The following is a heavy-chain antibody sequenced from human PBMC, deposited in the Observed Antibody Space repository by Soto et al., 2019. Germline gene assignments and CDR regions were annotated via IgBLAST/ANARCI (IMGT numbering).Heavy chain of an antibody. CDR1: GGSISSYY. D-gene: IGHD3-3*01. V-gene: IGHV4-59*01. J-gene: IGHJ4*02. Sequence: PSETLSLTCTVSGGSISSYYWSWIRQPPGKGLEWIGYIYYSGSTNYNPSLKSRVTISVDTSKNQFSLKLSSVTAADTAVYYCARGRYHFWSGYYQYYFDYWGQGTLVTVSS. CDR2: IYYSGST. CDR3: ARGRYHFWSGYYQYYFDY.